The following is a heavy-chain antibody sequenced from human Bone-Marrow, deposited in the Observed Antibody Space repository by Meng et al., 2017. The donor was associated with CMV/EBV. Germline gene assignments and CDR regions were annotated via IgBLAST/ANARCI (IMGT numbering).Heavy chain of an antibody. J-gene: IGHJ4*02. CDR2: ISYSGST. D-gene: IGHD3-22*01. Sequence: GSLRLSCAVYGGSFSGYYWSWIRQPPGKGLEWIGFISYSGSTNYNPSLKSRVTISIETSKNQFSLKLSSVTAADTAVYYCARVHIHDSSGSFFDYWGQGTLVTVSS. V-gene: IGHV4-34*11. CDR1: GGSFSGYY. CDR3: ARVHIHDSSGSFFDY.